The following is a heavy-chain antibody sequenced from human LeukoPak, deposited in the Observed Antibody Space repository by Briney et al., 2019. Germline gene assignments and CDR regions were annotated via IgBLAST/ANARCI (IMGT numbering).Heavy chain of an antibody. CDR3: ARSPPDGIGYSHFDY. J-gene: IGHJ4*02. CDR1: GYSFTNYW. V-gene: IGHV5-51*01. D-gene: IGHD1-26*01. CDR2: ISPVDSDT. Sequence: GESLKISCKGSGYSFTNYWIGWVRQMPGEGLEWMAFISPVDSDTRYSPSLQGQITVSADKSLSTAYLQRSSLKASDTAMYYCARSPPDGIGYSHFDYWGQGTLVTVSS.